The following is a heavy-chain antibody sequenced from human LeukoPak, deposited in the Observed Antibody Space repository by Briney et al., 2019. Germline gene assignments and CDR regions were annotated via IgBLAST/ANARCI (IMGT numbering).Heavy chain of an antibody. CDR1: GRSFSGYY. J-gene: IGHJ6*02. CDR3: ARGRHEEATFRDSYSGLDV. CDR2: INHSGST. V-gene: IGHV4-34*01. Sequence: SETLSLTCAVYGRSFSGYYWRWSWIRQPPGKGLEWIGEINHSGSTNYNPSLETRVTISVDTSQNQFSLRLSSVTAADSAVYYCARGRHEEATFRDSYSGLDVWGQGTKVTVSS.